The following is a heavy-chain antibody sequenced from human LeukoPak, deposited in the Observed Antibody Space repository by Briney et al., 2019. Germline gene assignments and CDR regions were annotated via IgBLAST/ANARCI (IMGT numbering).Heavy chain of an antibody. CDR3: ARDTKVGSGSFDN. J-gene: IGHJ4*02. CDR1: GGSISSYY. Sequence: PSETLSLTCTVSGGSISSYYWSWIRQPPGEGLDWLGYIHYSGSTNYNPSLKSRVTMSVDTSKNQFSLKLTSVTAADTAVYYCARDTKVGSGSFDNWGQGTLVTVSS. V-gene: IGHV4-59*01. D-gene: IGHD3-10*01. CDR2: IHYSGST.